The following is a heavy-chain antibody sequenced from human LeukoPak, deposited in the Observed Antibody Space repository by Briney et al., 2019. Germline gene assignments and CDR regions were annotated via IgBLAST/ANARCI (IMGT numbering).Heavy chain of an antibody. J-gene: IGHJ4*02. D-gene: IGHD3-3*01. CDR2: IYSGGST. Sequence: GGSLRLSCAASGLTVSSNYMSWVRQAPGKGLECVSVIYSGGSTYYADSVKGRFTVSRDNPKNTLYLQMNNLRDDDTAVYYCARVFLERLTSGYFDNWGQGTLVTVSP. CDR3: ARVFLERLTSGYFDN. CDR1: GLTVSSNY. V-gene: IGHV3-53*01.